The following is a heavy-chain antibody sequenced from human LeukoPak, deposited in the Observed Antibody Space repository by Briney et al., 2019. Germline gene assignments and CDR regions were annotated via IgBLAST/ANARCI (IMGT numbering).Heavy chain of an antibody. J-gene: IGHJ4*02. CDR2: IFPRDSET. CDR3: ARRKNGDYENPWDY. D-gene: IGHD4-17*01. Sequence: GESLKISCEGSGYSFTNYWIGWVRQMPGKGLEWMGIIFPRDSETRYSPSLQGQVTISADKSINTAYLEWSSLKASDTAMYYCARRKNGDYENPWDYWGQGTLVTVSS. CDR1: GYSFTNYW. V-gene: IGHV5-51*01.